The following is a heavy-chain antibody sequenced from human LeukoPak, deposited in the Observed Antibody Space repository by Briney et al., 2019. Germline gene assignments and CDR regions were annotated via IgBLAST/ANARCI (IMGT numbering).Heavy chain of an antibody. CDR2: IGLRGDST. CDR1: GFTFSSYA. D-gene: IGHD2-21*01. J-gene: IGHJ4*02. Sequence: PGGSLRLSCEASGFTFSSYAMRWVRQAQGKGLEWVSAIGLRGDSTYYADSVKGRFTISRDNSKNTLYLQMNSLRAEDTSVYYSTQLGGYCGNWGQGTLVTVSS. CDR3: TQLGGYCGN. V-gene: IGHV3-23*01.